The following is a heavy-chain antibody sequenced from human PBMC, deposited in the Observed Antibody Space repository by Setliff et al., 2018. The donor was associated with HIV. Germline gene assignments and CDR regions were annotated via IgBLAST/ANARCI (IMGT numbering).Heavy chain of an antibody. D-gene: IGHD3-22*01. Sequence: GASVKVSCKASRSTFNSHTINWVRQAPGQGLDWMGRIIPILGVANYAQRFQGKVTITADKSTSTAYMELTSLRFDDTAMYYCARGTLNQNYYNTYGPFDYWGQGTLVTVSS. CDR1: RSTFNSHT. J-gene: IGHJ4*02. V-gene: IGHV1-69*02. CDR3: ARGTLNQNYYNTYGPFDY. CDR2: IIPILGVA.